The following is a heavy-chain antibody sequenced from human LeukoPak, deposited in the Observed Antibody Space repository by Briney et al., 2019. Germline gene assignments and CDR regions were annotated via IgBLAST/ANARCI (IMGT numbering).Heavy chain of an antibody. D-gene: IGHD6-13*01. V-gene: IGHV1-18*01. CDR3: ARGYSSSWYSPYANYYGMDV. CDR2: ISAYNGNT. J-gene: IGHJ6*02. Sequence: ASVKVSCKASGYTFTSYGISWVRQAPGQGLEWMGWISAYNGNTNYAQKLQGRVTMTTDTSTSTAYMELRSLRSDDTAVYYCARGYSSSWYSPYANYYGMDVWGQGTTVTVSS. CDR1: GYTFTSYG.